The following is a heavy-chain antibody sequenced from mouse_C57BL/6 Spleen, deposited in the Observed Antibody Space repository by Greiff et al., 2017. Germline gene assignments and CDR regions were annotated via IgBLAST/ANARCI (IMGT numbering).Heavy chain of an antibody. CDR3: AREGGLRDYAMDY. CDR1: GYTFTSSW. Sequence: QVQLKQPGAELVKPGASVKLSCKASGYTFTSSWMHWVKQRPGRGLEWIGRIDPKSGGTKYNEKFKSKATLTVDKPSSTAYMQLSSLTSEDSAVYYCAREGGLRDYAMDYWGQGTSVTVSS. J-gene: IGHJ4*01. CDR2: IDPKSGGT. D-gene: IGHD1-1*01. V-gene: IGHV1-72*01.